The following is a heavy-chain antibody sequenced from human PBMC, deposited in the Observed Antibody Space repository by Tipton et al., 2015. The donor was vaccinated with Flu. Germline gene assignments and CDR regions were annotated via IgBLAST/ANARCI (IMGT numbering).Heavy chain of an antibody. V-gene: IGHV4-4*07. CDR3: ARGTIHYDSRGFEYYRFDP. CDR1: GGSISGYY. CDR2: IHTSGST. D-gene: IGHD3-22*01. Sequence: TLSLTCTVSGGSISGYYWTWIRLPAGKGLEWIGRIHTSGSTGYNPSLKSRVTVSVDASKNQFSLQLNSVTAADTAVYYCARGTIHYDSRGFEYYRFDPWGHGSLVSVSS. J-gene: IGHJ5*02.